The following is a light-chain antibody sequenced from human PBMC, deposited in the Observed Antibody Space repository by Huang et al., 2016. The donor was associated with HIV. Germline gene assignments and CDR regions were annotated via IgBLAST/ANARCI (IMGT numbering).Light chain of an antibody. V-gene: IGKV2-30*02. CDR1: QSLVHSDGNTY. CDR2: KVS. J-gene: IGKJ2*01. CDR3: MQGTHWPL. Sequence: DVVMTQSPLSLPVTLGQPASISCRSSQSLVHSDGNTYLNWFQQRPGQSPRRLIYKVSNRDSGVPDRFGGSGSGTDFTLKSSRVEAEDVGVYYCMQGTHWPLFGQGTKLEIK.